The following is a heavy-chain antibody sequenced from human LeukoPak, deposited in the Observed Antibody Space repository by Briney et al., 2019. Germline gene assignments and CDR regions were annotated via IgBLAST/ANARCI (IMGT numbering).Heavy chain of an antibody. V-gene: IGHV3-49*04. CDR1: GFTFGDYA. Sequence: PGGSLRLSCAASGFTFGDYAMSWVRQAPGKGLEWVGFIRSKAYGGTTEYAASVKGRFTISRDDSKSIAYLQMNSLKTEDTAVYYCTRDPMVRGVNWFDPWGQGTLVTVSS. CDR3: TRDPMVRGVNWFDP. CDR2: IRSKAYGGTT. J-gene: IGHJ5*02. D-gene: IGHD3-10*01.